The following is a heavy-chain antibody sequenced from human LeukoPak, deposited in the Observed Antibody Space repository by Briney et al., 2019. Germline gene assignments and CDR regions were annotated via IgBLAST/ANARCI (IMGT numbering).Heavy chain of an antibody. CDR2: INYSGST. Sequence: SETLSLTCTVSGGSISSSSYYWVWIRQPPGKGLEWIGAINYSGSTYYNPSLKSRVTISVDTSKNQFSLKLSSVTAADTAVYYCARRPVGSGSGARFDYWGQGTLVTVSS. J-gene: IGHJ4*02. CDR1: GGSISSSSYY. V-gene: IGHV4-39*01. D-gene: IGHD6-19*01. CDR3: ARRPVGSGSGARFDY.